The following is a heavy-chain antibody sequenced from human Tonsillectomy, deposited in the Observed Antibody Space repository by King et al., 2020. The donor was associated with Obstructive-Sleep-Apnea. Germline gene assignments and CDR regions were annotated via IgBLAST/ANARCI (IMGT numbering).Heavy chain of an antibody. CDR1: GGSISSYY. D-gene: IGHD1-26*01. J-gene: IGHJ3*02. CDR3: TRESSGSYGDVFDI. V-gene: IGHV4-4*07. CDR2: IYNSGST. Sequence: QLQESGPGLVKPSETLSLTCTVSGGSISSYYWSWIRQPAGKGLEWIGRIYNSGSTNYNPSLRSLVTMSVDTSKNQFSLKLGSVTAADTAVYYCTRESSGSYGDVFDIWGQGTVVTVSS.